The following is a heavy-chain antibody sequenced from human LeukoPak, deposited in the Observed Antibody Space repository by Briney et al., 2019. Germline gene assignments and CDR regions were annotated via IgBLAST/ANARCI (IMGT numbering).Heavy chain of an antibody. J-gene: IGHJ4*02. CDR3: ARHSGYVAFDY. V-gene: IGHV1-2*02. Sequence: ASVKVSCKASGYTFTGYHLHWVRQAPRQGLEWVGWVNPNTGGTNYAQRFQGRVTMTRDTSISTVYMELSRLRSDDTAVYYCARHSGYVAFDYWGQGTLVTVSS. CDR1: GYTFTGYH. CDR2: VNPNTGGT. D-gene: IGHD5-12*01.